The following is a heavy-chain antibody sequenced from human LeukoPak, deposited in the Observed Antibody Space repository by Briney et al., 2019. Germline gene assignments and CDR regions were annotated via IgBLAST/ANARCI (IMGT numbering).Heavy chain of an antibody. CDR3: ARALWFGETFPAY. V-gene: IGHV3-48*01. Sequence: GGSLRLCCAASGFTLSNYWMSWVRQAPEKGLQWVSYISSSSSTIYYADSVKGRFTISRDNAKNSLYLQMNSLRAEDTAVYYCARALWFGETFPAYWGQGTLVTVSS. CDR2: ISSSSSTI. D-gene: IGHD3-10*01. CDR1: GFTLSNYW. J-gene: IGHJ4*02.